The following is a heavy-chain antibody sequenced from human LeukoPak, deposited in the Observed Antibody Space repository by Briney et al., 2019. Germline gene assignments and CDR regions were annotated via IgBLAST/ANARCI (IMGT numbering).Heavy chain of an antibody. Sequence: ASVRVSCKASGYTFNNYGINWVRQAPGQGLEWMGWISAYNGNTYYAKKFQGRVTMTTDTSTSTAYMELRSLRSDDTAVYYCARGKIVATMGSFDYWGQGTLVTVSS. CDR3: ARGKIVATMGSFDY. CDR1: GYTFNNYG. CDR2: ISAYNGNT. D-gene: IGHD5-12*01. J-gene: IGHJ4*02. V-gene: IGHV1-18*01.